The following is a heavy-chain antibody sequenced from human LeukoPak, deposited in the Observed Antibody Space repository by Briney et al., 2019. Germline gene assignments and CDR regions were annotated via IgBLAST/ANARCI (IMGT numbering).Heavy chain of an antibody. J-gene: IGHJ1*01. CDR3: ARDSRYYYDSSGFQH. V-gene: IGHV1-18*01. Sequence: ASVKVSCKASGYTFTSYGISWVRQAPGQGLEGMGWISAYNGNTNYAQKLQGRVTMTTDTSTSTAYMELRSLRSDDTAVYYCARDSRYYYDSSGFQHWGQGTLVTVSS. CDR2: ISAYNGNT. D-gene: IGHD3-22*01. CDR1: GYTFTSYG.